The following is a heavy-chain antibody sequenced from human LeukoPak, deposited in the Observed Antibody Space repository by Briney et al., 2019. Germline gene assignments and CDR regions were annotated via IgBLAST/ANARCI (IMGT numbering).Heavy chain of an antibody. CDR3: ARDGGYYGSGSYYKFDY. D-gene: IGHD3-10*01. J-gene: IGHJ4*02. Sequence: ASVKVSCKASGYTFTGYYMHWVRQAPGQGLEWMGWINPNSGGTNYAQKFQGRVTMTRDTSISTAYMELSRLRSDDTAVYYCARDGGYYGSGSYYKFDYWGQGTLVTVSS. CDR1: GYTFTGYY. CDR2: INPNSGGT. V-gene: IGHV1-2*02.